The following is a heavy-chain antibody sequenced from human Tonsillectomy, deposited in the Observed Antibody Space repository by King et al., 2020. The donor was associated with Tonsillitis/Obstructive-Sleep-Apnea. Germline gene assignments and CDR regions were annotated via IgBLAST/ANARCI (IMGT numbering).Heavy chain of an antibody. CDR3: ARDTALDAFDI. D-gene: IGHD5-18*01. CDR1: GFTFSSYA. J-gene: IGHJ3*02. V-gene: IGHV3-30*04. Sequence: VQLVESGGGVVQPGRSLRLSCAASGFTFSSYAMHWVRQAPGKGLEWVAVISFDGTNKYYTDSVKGRFTIYRDNSKNTLYLQMNSLRAEDTAVYYCARDTALDAFDIWGQGTMVTVSS. CDR2: ISFDGTNK.